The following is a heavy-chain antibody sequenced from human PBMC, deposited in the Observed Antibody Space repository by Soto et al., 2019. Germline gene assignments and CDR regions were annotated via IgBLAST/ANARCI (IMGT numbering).Heavy chain of an antibody. D-gene: IGHD3-10*01. V-gene: IGHV4-59*01. Sequence: SETLSLTCTVSGGSISSYYWSWIRQPPGKGLEWIGYIYYSGSTNSNPSLKSRVTISVDTSKNQFSLKLSSVTAADTAVYYCARERDGSGYYGMDVWGQGTTVT. CDR1: GGSISSYY. J-gene: IGHJ6*02. CDR2: IYYSGST. CDR3: ARERDGSGYYGMDV.